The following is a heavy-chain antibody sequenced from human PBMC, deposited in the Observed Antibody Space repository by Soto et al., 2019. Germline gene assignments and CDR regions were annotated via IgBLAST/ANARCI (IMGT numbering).Heavy chain of an antibody. CDR3: ERSVTYNYYYYYGIDI. D-gene: IGHD2-8*01. J-gene: IGHJ6*02. Sequence: QVQLVESGGGGVQPGRSLRLSCAASGFTFSSYALQWVRQAPGKGLELVAVISYDGSKKYYADSVRGRFTISRDNSKNTLYLQMNTQIPESTAVYYCERSVTYNYYYYYGIDIWGHGTTVTVSS. CDR1: GFTFSSYA. V-gene: IGHV3-30-3*01. CDR2: ISYDGSKK.